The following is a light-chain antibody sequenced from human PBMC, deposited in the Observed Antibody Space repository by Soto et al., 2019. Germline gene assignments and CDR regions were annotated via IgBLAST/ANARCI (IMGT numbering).Light chain of an antibody. CDR1: SSNIGAGSD. Sequence: QSVLTQPPSVSGAPGQRVTISCTGSSSNIGAGSDVHWYQQLPGTAPKLLIYGSDNRPSGVPDRFSGSKSGTSASLAITGLQAEDEADYYCNSYTSSSTYVFGTGTKLTVL. J-gene: IGLJ1*01. CDR2: GSD. V-gene: IGLV1-40*01. CDR3: NSYTSSSTYV.